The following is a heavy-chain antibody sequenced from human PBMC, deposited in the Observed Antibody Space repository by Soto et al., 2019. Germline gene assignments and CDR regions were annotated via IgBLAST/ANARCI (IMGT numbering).Heavy chain of an antibody. CDR2: IYHSGST. Sequence: QVQLQESGPGLVKPSGTLSLTCAVSGGSISSSNWWSWVRQPPGKGREWIGEIYHSGSTNYNPSLKSRVTISVAKSKNQFSLKLRSVTAADTAVYYCARVSWSYSYGMDVWGQGTTVTVSS. CDR1: GGSISSSNW. D-gene: IGHD3-3*01. J-gene: IGHJ6*02. CDR3: ARVSWSYSYGMDV. V-gene: IGHV4-4*02.